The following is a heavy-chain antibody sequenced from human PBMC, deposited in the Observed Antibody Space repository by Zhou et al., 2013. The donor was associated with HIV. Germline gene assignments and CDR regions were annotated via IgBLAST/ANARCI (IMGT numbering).Heavy chain of an antibody. J-gene: IGHJ4*02. D-gene: IGHD6-25*01. CDR2: ISGHNDMT. V-gene: IGHV1-18*01. CDR3: ARDQGIPAAAMGLPLDY. Sequence: LVQSGSELQRPGGSVKISCRASGYTFTSYGVNWVRQAPGQGLEWMGWISGHNDMTDSAQRLQGRISLTTDTSTNTAYMELSNLRSEDTAVYYCARDQGIPAAAMGLPLDYWGQGTLVTVSS. CDR1: GYTFTSYG.